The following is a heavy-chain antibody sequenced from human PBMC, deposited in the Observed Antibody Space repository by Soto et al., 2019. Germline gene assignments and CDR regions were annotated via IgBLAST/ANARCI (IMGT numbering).Heavy chain of an antibody. J-gene: IGHJ5*02. CDR2: IIPIFGTA. CDR3: ARGRGRYCSGGSCEALDP. V-gene: IGHV1-69*13. CDR1: GGTFSSYA. Sequence: SVKVSCKASGGTFSSYAISWVRQAPGQGLEWMGGIIPIFGTANYAQKFQGRVTITADESTSTAYMELSSLRSEDTAVYYCARGRGRYCSGGSCEALDPWGQGTLVTV. D-gene: IGHD2-15*01.